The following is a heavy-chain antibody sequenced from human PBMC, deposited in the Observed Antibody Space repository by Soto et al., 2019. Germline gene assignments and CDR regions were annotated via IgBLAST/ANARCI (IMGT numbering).Heavy chain of an antibody. V-gene: IGHV4-31*03. J-gene: IGHJ5*02. D-gene: IGHD4-4*01. CDR3: ARDPSIPGGWFDP. Sequence: PSETLSLTCTVSGGSISSGGYYWSWIRQHPGKGLEWIGYIYYSGSTYYNPSLKSRVTISVDTSKNQFSLKLSSVTAAATAVYYCARDPSIPGGWFDPWGQGTLVNGSS. CDR2: IYYSGST. CDR1: GGSISSGGYY.